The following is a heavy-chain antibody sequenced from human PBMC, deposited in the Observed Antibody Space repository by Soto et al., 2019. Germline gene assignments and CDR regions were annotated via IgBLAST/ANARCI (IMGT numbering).Heavy chain of an antibody. CDR1: GFSLSNAGLG. CDR3: PPTYSYSLYWFDP. D-gene: IGHD6-13*01. Sequence: QVTVKESGPVLVKPTETLTLSCTVSGFSLSNAGLGVSWIRQPPGQALEWLAQVFSNDENSYSTSLKSRLTISNDTSKIQDVLTITNTHPVDRATNYCPPTYSYSLYWFDPWGQGTLVTIS. CDR2: VFSNDEN. J-gene: IGHJ5*02. V-gene: IGHV2-26*01.